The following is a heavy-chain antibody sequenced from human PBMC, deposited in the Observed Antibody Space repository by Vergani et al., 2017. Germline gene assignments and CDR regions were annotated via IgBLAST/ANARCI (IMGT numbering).Heavy chain of an antibody. CDR1: GFTFNIYA. Sequence: EVRLLESGGGLVQPGGSLRLSCAASGFTFNIYAMSWVRQAPGKGLEWVSTITYNGGSTYYADSVTGRFTISGDNSKNTLFLQLKTLRAEDTGVYYCAKDYNIMGALHYWGQGTLVAVSS. CDR2: ITYNGGST. CDR3: AKDYNIMGALHY. J-gene: IGHJ4*02. D-gene: IGHD5-12*01. V-gene: IGHV3-23*01.